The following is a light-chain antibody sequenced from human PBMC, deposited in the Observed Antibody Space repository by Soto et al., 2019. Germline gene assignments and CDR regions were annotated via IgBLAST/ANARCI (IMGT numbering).Light chain of an antibody. CDR1: SSNIGAGYD. CDR2: DNN. Sequence: QSVLTQPPSVSGAPGQRVTISCTGSSSNIGAGYDVHWYQQLPGTAPKLLISDNNNRPSGVPDRFSGSKSGTSASLAITGLQAEDDADYYCQSYDSSLSGSTVFGTGTKLTVL. J-gene: IGLJ1*01. V-gene: IGLV1-40*01. CDR3: QSYDSSLSGSTV.